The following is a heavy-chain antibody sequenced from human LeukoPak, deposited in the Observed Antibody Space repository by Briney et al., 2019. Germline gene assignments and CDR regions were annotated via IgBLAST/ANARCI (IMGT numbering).Heavy chain of an antibody. Sequence: PSETLSLTCSVSGGSIISSNYYWGWIRQPPGKGLEWIGSIYQSGSGSSYYNPSLKSRVTISVDTSKNQFSLKLSSVTAADTAVYYCARGYSGYDYWGQGTLVTVSS. CDR2: IYQSGSGSS. CDR3: ARGYSGYDY. D-gene: IGHD5-12*01. V-gene: IGHV4-39*07. CDR1: GGSIISSNYY. J-gene: IGHJ4*02.